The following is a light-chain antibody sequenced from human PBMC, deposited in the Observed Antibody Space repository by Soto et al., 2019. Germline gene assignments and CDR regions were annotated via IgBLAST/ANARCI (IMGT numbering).Light chain of an antibody. CDR1: QTISSW. J-gene: IGKJ1*01. CDR3: QQYTCLWT. V-gene: IGKV1-5*01. Sequence: DIQMTQSPSTLSASVGDRVTITCRASQTISSWLAWYQQKPGKAPTLLIYDASSLESGVPARFIGSGSGTEFTLTISSLQPDDVATYYCQQYTCLWTFGPGTKVDI. CDR2: DAS.